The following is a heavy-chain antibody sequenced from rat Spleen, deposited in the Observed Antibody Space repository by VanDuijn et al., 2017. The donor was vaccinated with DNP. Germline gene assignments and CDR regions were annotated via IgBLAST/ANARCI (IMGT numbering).Heavy chain of an antibody. V-gene: IGHV3-1*01. CDR3: ARGLNYGGYSYSWYFDF. Sequence: DVQLQESGPGLVKPSQSLSLTCSVTDYSITGNYWGWIRKFPGNKMEWMGYISYSGITGYNPFLKSRISITRDTSKNQFFLQLNSVTTEDIATYYCARGLNYGGYSYSWYFDFWGPGTMVTVSS. J-gene: IGHJ1*01. D-gene: IGHD1-11*01. CDR2: ISYSGIT. CDR1: DYSITGNY.